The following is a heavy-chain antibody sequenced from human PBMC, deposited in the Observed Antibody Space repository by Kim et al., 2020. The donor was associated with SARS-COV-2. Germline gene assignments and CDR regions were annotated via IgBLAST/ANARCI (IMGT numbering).Heavy chain of an antibody. J-gene: IGHJ6*02. Sequence: PSFQGHVTISADKSISTAYLQWSSLKASDTAMYYCARLKNSGYDYFGMDVWGQGTTVTVSS. CDR3: ARLKNSGYDYFGMDV. D-gene: IGHD1-26*01. V-gene: IGHV5-10-1*01.